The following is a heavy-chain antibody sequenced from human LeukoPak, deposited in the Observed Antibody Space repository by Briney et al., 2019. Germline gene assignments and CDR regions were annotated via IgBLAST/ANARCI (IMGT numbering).Heavy chain of an antibody. CDR2: IHYTGKP. D-gene: IGHD3-16*01. CDR3: ARFGVDYDMDV. Sequence: PSETLSLTCSVSGGSISGHYWTWFRQPPGKGLEWIGQIHYTGKPDYNPSLKSRITISVDTSKNQVSLQVSSVTAADSAIYYCARFGVDYDMDVWGHGTTVTVFS. J-gene: IGHJ6*02. V-gene: IGHV4-59*11. CDR1: GGSISGHY.